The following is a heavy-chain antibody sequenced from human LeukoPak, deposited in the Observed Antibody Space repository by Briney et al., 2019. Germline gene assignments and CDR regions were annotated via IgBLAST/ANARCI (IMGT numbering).Heavy chain of an antibody. CDR3: ARAEDSSGYYPLGY. D-gene: IGHD3-22*01. CDR1: GGSISSYY. V-gene: IGHV4-59*01. Sequence: SETLSLTCTVSGGSISSYYWSWIRQPPGKGPEWIGYIYYSGSTNYNPSLKSRVTISVDTSKNQFSLKLSSVTAADTAVYYCARAEDSSGYYPLGYWGQGTLVTVSS. J-gene: IGHJ4*02. CDR2: IYYSGST.